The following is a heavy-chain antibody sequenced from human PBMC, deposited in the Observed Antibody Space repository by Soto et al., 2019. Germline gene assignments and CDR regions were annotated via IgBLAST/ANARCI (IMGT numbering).Heavy chain of an antibody. J-gene: IGHJ5*02. CDR3: ARGRVVVPAAVMFNCLDP. Sequence: PSETLSLTCTVSGGSISSNYWTWIRQPPGKGLEWIGYIFHGGSTYYNPSLRSRVTISVDRSRTQFSLKMSSVTAADTAVYYCARGRVVVPAAVMFNCLDPWGQGALVTVSS. V-gene: IGHV4-59*12. CDR2: IFHGGST. D-gene: IGHD2-2*01. CDR1: GGSISSNY.